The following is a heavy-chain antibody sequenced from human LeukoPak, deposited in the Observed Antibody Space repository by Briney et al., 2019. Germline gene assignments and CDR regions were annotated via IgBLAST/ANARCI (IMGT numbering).Heavy chain of an antibody. D-gene: IGHD4/OR15-4a*01. CDR1: GFTFSSYT. CDR3: TIDSDGANAY. J-gene: IGHJ4*02. V-gene: IGHV3-23*01. CDR2: INGNGDKT. Sequence: GGSLRLSCVGSGFTFSSYTMRWVRQAPGKGLDWVSTINGNGDKTYYADSVKGRFAISRDNSKNTIFLQMDSLRAEDSALYYCTIDSDGANAYWGQGTLVTVSS.